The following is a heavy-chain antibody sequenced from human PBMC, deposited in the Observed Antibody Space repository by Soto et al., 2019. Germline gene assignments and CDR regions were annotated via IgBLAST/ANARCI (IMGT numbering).Heavy chain of an antibody. CDR1: GFTFSHYA. V-gene: IGHV3-30*18. CDR2: MSYDGSNE. J-gene: IGHJ4*02. CDR3: AKDGSHNFDY. Sequence: PGGSLRLSCAASGFTFSHYAMLWVRQAPGKGLEWVALMSYDGSNEYYADSVKGRFTISRDNSKNTLYLQMNSLRAEDTAVYYCAKDGSHNFDYWGQGTLVTVSS. D-gene: IGHD1-26*01.